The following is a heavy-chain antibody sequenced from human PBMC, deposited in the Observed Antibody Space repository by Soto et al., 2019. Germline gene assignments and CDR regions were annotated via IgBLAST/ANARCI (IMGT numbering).Heavy chain of an antibody. CDR2: IKSKTDSGTT. D-gene: IGHD6-19*01. CDR1: GFTFSSYA. CDR3: TTSSGPDY. J-gene: IGHJ4*02. Sequence: PGGSLRLSCAASGFTFSSYAMSWVRQAPGKGLEWVGRIKSKTDSGTTDYAAPVKGRFTISRDDSKNTLHLQMNSLKTEDTAVYYCTTSSGPDYWGQGTLVTVSS. V-gene: IGHV3-15*01.